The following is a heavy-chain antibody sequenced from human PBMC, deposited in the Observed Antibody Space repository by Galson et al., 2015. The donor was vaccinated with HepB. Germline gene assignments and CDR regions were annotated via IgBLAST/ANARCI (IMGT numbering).Heavy chain of an antibody. CDR1: GFTFSSYW. CDR2: IKQDGSEK. D-gene: IGHD1-26*01. V-gene: IGHV3-7*03. J-gene: IGHJ4*02. Sequence: SLRLSCAASGFTFSSYWMSWVRQAPGKGLEWVANIKQDGSEKYYVDSVKGRFTISRDNAKNSLYLQMNSLRAEDTAVYYCGRDSSTKVLGSQSGGRSHRAGDTYFDYWGQGTLVTVSS. CDR3: GRDSSTKVLGSQSGGRSHRAGDTYFDY.